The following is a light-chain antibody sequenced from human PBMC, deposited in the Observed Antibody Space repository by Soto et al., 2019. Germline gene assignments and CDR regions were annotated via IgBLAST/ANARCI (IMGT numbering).Light chain of an antibody. Sequence: DIQMTQSPSTLSAPVGARVTITCRASESASRWLAWYPQKPGRIPKILIYQASTLETGVPSRFSCSGSATEFTLTISCLQPYDFATYDCQQYNGYSQTFGQGTKVEI. V-gene: IGKV1-5*03. CDR3: QQYNGYSQT. J-gene: IGKJ1*01. CDR1: ESASRW. CDR2: QAS.